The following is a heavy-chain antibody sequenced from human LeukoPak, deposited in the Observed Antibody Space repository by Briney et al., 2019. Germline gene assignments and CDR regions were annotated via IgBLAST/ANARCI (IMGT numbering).Heavy chain of an antibody. J-gene: IGHJ6*02. V-gene: IGHV3-53*01. D-gene: IGHD2-15*01. Sequence: PGGSLRLSCAASGFTVSSNYMSWVRQAPGKGLEWVSVIYSGGSTYYADSVKGRFTISRDNSKNTLYLQMNSLRAEDTAVYYCARQRGYCSGGSCYYYGMDVWGQGTTVTVSS. CDR2: IYSGGST. CDR3: ARQRGYCSGGSCYYYGMDV. CDR1: GFTVSSNY.